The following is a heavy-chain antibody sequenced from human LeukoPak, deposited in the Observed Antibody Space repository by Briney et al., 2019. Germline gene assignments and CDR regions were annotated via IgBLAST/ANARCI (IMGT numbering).Heavy chain of an antibody. CDR3: ARCFEGFDY. CDR1: GGSFSGYY. V-gene: IGHV4-34*01. CDR2: INHSGST. J-gene: IGHJ4*02. Sequence: SETLSLTXAVYGGSFSGYYWSWIRQPPGKGLEWIGEINHSGSTNYNPSLKRRVTISVDTSKNQSSLKLSSVTAADTAVYYCARCFEGFDYWGQGTLVTVSS.